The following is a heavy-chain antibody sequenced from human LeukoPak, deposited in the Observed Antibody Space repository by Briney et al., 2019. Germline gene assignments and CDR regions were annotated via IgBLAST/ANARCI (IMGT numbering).Heavy chain of an antibody. D-gene: IGHD4-17*01. CDR2: ISLTGGST. CDR3: AKDPGYGDYGDWYFDL. J-gene: IGHJ2*01. V-gene: IGHV3-23*01. Sequence: GGSLRLSCAASGFIFNRYVMSWVRQTPGKGLEWVSGISLTGGSTYYADSVKGRFTISRDNSRNTLYLQMNSLRAEDTAVYYCAKDPGYGDYGDWYFDLWGRGTLVTVSS. CDR1: GFIFNRYV.